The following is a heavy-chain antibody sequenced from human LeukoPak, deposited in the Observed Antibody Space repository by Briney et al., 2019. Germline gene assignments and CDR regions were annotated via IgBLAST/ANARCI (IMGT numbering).Heavy chain of an antibody. J-gene: IGHJ6*02. Sequence: DPGGSLRLSCAASGLTFDDYAMHWVRQAPGKGLEWVSGISWNSGSIGYADSVKGRFTISRDNAKNSLYLQMNSLRAEDTALYYCAKSGYCSSTSCYTRGIYYYYGMDVWGQGTTVTVSS. CDR1: GLTFDDYA. CDR3: AKSGYCSSTSCYTRGIYYYYGMDV. V-gene: IGHV3-9*01. CDR2: ISWNSGSI. D-gene: IGHD2-2*02.